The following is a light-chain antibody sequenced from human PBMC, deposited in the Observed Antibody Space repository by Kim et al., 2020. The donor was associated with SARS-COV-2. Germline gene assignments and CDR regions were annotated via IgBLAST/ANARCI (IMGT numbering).Light chain of an antibody. Sequence: VALGQKFRITCQGDSLRSYYATWYQHKPGQAPILVIYGKNNRPSGIPDRFSGSSSGNTASLTITGTQAGDEADYYCNSRDSNDNVVFGGGTKLTVL. J-gene: IGLJ2*01. CDR1: SLRSYY. V-gene: IGLV3-19*01. CDR3: NSRDSNDNVV. CDR2: GKN.